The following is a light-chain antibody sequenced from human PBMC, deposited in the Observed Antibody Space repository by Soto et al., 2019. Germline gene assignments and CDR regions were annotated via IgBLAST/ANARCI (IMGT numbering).Light chain of an antibody. CDR1: QNVSSN. J-gene: IGKJ1*01. CDR2: GAF. V-gene: IGKV3-15*01. CDR3: QQYNDWPLT. Sequence: EIVLTQSPGTLSLSPGERATLYCRASQNVSSNLAWYQQKPGQAPSLLIYGAFTRATGIPARFSGTGSGTEFTLTISSLQSEDFALYYCQQYNDWPLTFGQGTKVDIK.